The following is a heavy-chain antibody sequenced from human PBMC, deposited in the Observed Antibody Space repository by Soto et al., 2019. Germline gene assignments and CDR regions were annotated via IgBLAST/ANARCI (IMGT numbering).Heavy chain of an antibody. V-gene: IGHV1-8*01. D-gene: IGHD6-13*01. Sequence: DSVKVSCKASGYTFTSYDINWVRQATGQVLEWMGWMNPNSGNTGYAQKFQGRVTMTRNTSISTAYMELSSLRSEDTAVYYCAMGIAAAGSDWFEPWGQGTMVTVSS. J-gene: IGHJ5*02. CDR2: MNPNSGNT. CDR1: GYTFTSYD. CDR3: AMGIAAAGSDWFEP.